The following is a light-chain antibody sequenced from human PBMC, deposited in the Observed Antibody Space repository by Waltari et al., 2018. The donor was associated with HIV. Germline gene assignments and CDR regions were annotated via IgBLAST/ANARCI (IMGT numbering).Light chain of an antibody. CDR3: CSYAVSSTSVI. V-gene: IGLV2-23*01. CDR1: GSDVGSHNL. CDR2: EGS. J-gene: IGLJ2*01. Sequence: QSALTQPASVSGSPGQSITISCTVTGSDVGSHNLVPWYQQYPGKAPKLIIYEGSKRPSWISNRFSGSQSGNTASLTISGLQAEDEADYYCCSYAVSSTSVIFGGGTKLTVL.